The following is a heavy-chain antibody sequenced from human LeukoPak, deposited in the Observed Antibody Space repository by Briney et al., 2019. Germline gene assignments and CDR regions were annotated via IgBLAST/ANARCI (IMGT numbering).Heavy chain of an antibody. J-gene: IGHJ6*03. D-gene: IGHD6-19*01. Sequence: ASVKVSCKASGYTFTGYYMHWVRQAPGQGLEWMGIINPSGGSASYAQKFQGRVTMTRDMSTSTVYMELSSLRSEDTAVYYCARDGGVRAVAGTGTYYYYYMDVWGKGTTVTVSS. V-gene: IGHV1-46*01. CDR3: ARDGGVRAVAGTGTYYYYYMDV. CDR2: INPSGGSA. CDR1: GYTFTGYY.